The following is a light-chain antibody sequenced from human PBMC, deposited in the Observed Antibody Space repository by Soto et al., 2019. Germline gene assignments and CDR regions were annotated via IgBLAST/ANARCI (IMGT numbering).Light chain of an antibody. CDR3: QQYNRYSLT. CDR1: QSISSW. V-gene: IGKV1-5*01. J-gene: IGKJ4*01. Sequence: DIQMTQSPSTLSASVGDRVTISCRASQSISSWLAWYQQKPGKAPKLLIYDASSLESGVPSRFSGSGSGTEFTLTISSLQPDDFATYYCQQYNRYSLTFGGGTKVDIK. CDR2: DAS.